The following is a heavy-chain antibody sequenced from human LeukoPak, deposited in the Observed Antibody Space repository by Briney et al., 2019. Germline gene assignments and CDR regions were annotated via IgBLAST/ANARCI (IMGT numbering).Heavy chain of an antibody. Sequence: SETLSLTCTVSGGSISSYYWSWIRQPAGKGLEWIGRIYTSGSTNYNPSLKSRVTMSVDTSKNQFSLKLSSVTAADTAVYYCARDYYDSSFGAFDIWGQGTMVTVSS. CDR3: ARDYYDSSFGAFDI. V-gene: IGHV4-4*07. CDR2: IYTSGST. CDR1: GGSISSYY. D-gene: IGHD3-22*01. J-gene: IGHJ3*02.